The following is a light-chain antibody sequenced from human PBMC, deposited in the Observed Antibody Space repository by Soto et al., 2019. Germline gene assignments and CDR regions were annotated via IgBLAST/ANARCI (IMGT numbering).Light chain of an antibody. CDR3: QQSYSMPFT. CDR2: AAS. CDR1: ESISVY. V-gene: IGKV1-39*01. J-gene: IGKJ3*01. Sequence: DIQMTQSPSSLSASVGDRVTITCRASESISVYVYWYQQKPGKATQYLIYAASTLRSGVPSRFSGRGCGTEFTPPITSMQHEDFGIYYCQQSYSMPFTFGPGTTVDIK.